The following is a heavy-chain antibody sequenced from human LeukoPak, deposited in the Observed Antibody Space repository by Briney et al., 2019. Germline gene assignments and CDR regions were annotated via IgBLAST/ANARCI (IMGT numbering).Heavy chain of an antibody. J-gene: IGHJ4*02. CDR3: ARQDGIAAVSYYFDY. Sequence: SETLSLTCTVSGGSISSSSYYWGWIRQPPGQGLEWIGSIYYSGSTYYNPSLKSRVTISVDTSKNQFSLKLSSVTAADTAVYYCARQDGIAAVSYYFDYWGQGTLVTVSS. V-gene: IGHV4-39*01. CDR1: GGSISSSSYY. D-gene: IGHD6-13*01. CDR2: IYYSGST.